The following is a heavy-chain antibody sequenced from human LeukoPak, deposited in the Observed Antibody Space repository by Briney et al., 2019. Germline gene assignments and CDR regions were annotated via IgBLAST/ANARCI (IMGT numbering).Heavy chain of an antibody. CDR1: GYRFNDYW. CDR3: ARHGRGSRSPNAFDF. J-gene: IGHJ3*01. V-gene: IGHV5-51*01. Sequence: GESLKISCKGSGYRFNDYWIGWVRQVPGKGLQWMGVIYPDDSDIRYSPSFQGQVTISADKSIITAYLQWSSLKASDTAMYYCARHGRGSRSPNAFDFWGQGTMVTVSS. D-gene: IGHD3-10*01. CDR2: IYPDDSDI.